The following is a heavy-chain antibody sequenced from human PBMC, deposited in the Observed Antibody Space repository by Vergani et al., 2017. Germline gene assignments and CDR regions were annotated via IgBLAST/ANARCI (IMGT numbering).Heavy chain of an antibody. V-gene: IGHV5-51*01. CDR3: ARRYSYDSSGYYYFDY. CDR2: IYPGDSDT. Sequence: EVQLVQSGAEVKKPGESLKISCKGSGYSFTSYWIGWVRQMPGRGLEWMGIIYPGDSDTGYSPSFQGQVTFSADKSISTAYLQWSSLNASDTAMYYCARRYSYDSSGYYYFDYWGQGTLVTVSS. D-gene: IGHD3-22*01. CDR1: GYSFTSYW. J-gene: IGHJ4*02.